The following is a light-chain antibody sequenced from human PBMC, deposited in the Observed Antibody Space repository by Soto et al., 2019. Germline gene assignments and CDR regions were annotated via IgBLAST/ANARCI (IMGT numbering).Light chain of an antibody. V-gene: IGKV3-15*01. CDR2: GAS. J-gene: IGKJ1*01. CDR1: QSVSSN. Sequence: EIVMTQSAATLSVSPGERATLSCRASQSVSSNLAWYQQKPGQAPRLLIYGASTRATGIPARFSGSGSGTEFTLTISSLQSEDFAVYYCQQLGTFGQGTKVDIK. CDR3: QQLGT.